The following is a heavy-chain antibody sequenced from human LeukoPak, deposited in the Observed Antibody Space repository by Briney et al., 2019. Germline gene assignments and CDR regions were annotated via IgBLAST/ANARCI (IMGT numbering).Heavy chain of an antibody. D-gene: IGHD3-22*01. CDR3: AKRGPYYYDSSGYYIDY. CDR2: ISGSGGST. CDR1: GFTFSIYA. Sequence: GGSLRLSCAACGFTFSIYAMSWVRQAPGKGLEWVSDISGSGGSTYYADSVKGRFTISRDNSKNTLYLQMNSLRAEDTAVYYCAKRGPYYYDSSGYYIDYWGQGTLVTVSS. J-gene: IGHJ4*02. V-gene: IGHV3-23*01.